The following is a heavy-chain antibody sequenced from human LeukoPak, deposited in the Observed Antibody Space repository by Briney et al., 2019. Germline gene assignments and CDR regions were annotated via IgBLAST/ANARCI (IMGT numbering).Heavy chain of an antibody. Sequence: GGSLRLSCAASGFTFSSYAMSSVRQAPGKGLEWVSSITGSSASTYYADSVKGRFTISRDNSKNTLYLQMNSLRAEDMAVYFCAKLDYYDTHWGQGTLVTVSS. CDR2: ITGSSAST. CDR1: GFTFSSYA. J-gene: IGHJ4*02. D-gene: IGHD3-22*01. CDR3: AKLDYYDTH. V-gene: IGHV3-23*01.